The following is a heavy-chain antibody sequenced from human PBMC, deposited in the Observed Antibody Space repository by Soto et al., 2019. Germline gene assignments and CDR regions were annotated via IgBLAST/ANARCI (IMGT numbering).Heavy chain of an antibody. D-gene: IGHD6-6*01. V-gene: IGHV1-69*13. CDR3: ARDHRWGIAARPNAFDI. Sequence: GASVKVSCKASGGTFSSYAISWVRQAPGQGLEWMGGIIPIFGTANYAQKFQGRVTITADESTSTACMELSSLRSEDTAVYYCARDHRWGIAARPNAFDIWGQGTMVTVSS. CDR2: IIPIFGTA. J-gene: IGHJ3*02. CDR1: GGTFSSYA.